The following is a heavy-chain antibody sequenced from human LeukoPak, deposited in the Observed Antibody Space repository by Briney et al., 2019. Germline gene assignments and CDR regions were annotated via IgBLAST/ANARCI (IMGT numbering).Heavy chain of an antibody. CDR2: VNPKSGDT. CDR3: ARDGVLVGSTVLNY. Sequence: GASVKVSCKPSGYPFTNFYIHWVRQAPGQGLEWMGWVNPKSGDTKYAQKFRDRISMTRDTSISTAYMEVNRLTSDDSAVYYCARDGVLVGSTVLNYWGQGTLVTVAS. V-gene: IGHV1-2*02. CDR1: GYPFTNFY. J-gene: IGHJ4*01. D-gene: IGHD1-26*01.